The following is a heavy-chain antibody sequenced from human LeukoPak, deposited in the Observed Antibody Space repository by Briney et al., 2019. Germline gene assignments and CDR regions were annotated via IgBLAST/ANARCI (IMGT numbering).Heavy chain of an antibody. CDR3: ARVREDTGGDY. J-gene: IGHJ4*02. Sequence: SGGYLRLSCAASGFTFSSYEMNWVRQAPGMGLEWVSYISSSGSTIYYADSVKGRFTISRDNAKNSLYLQMNRLSAEDAAVYYCARVREDTGGDYWGQGTLVTVSS. D-gene: IGHD3-10*01. V-gene: IGHV3-48*03. CDR1: GFTFSSYE. CDR2: ISSSGSTI.